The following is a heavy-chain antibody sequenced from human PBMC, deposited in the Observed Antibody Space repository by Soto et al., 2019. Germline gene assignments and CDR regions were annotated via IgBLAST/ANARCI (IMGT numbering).Heavy chain of an antibody. CDR3: AREFGQTYYYDSSGYYYGS. V-gene: IGHV3-48*02. D-gene: IGHD3-22*01. Sequence: PGGSLRLSCAASGFTFSSYSMNWVRQAPGKGLEWVSYISSSSSTIYYADSVKGRFTISRDNAKNSLYLQMNSLRDEDTAVYYCAREFGQTYYYDSSGYYYGSWGQGTLVTGSS. CDR2: ISSSSSTI. J-gene: IGHJ4*02. CDR1: GFTFSSYS.